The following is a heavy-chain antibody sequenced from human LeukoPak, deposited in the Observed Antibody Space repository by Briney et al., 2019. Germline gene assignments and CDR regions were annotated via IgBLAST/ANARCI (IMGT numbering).Heavy chain of an antibody. CDR3: ARGPIQLWIHNAMDV. J-gene: IGHJ6*02. D-gene: IGHD5-18*01. V-gene: IGHV3-49*04. Sequence: GGSLRLSCTGSVSWVRQAPGKGLEWVGFIRSKAHRGTTEYAASVKGRFTISRDDSASIAYLQMNSLRTEDTAVYYCARGPIQLWIHNAMDVWGQGTTVTVSS. CDR2: IRSKAHRGTT.